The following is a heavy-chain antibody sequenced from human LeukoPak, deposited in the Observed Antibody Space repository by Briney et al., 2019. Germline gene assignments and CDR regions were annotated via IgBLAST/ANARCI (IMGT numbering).Heavy chain of an antibody. CDR1: GSTFSSYW. Sequence: GGSLRLSCAASGSTFSSYWMSWVRQAPGKGLEWVANIKQDGSEEYYVDSVKGRFTISRDNAKNSLYLQMNSLRAEDTAVYYCARGDYSNYEAMYYFDYWGQGTLVTVSS. V-gene: IGHV3-7*01. CDR3: ARGDYSNYEAMYYFDY. J-gene: IGHJ4*02. CDR2: IKQDGSEE. D-gene: IGHD4-11*01.